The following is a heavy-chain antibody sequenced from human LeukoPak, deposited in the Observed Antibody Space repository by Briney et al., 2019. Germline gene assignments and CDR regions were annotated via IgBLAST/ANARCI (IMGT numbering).Heavy chain of an antibody. Sequence: GGSLRLSCAASGFTFSTYGMHWVRQAPGKGLEWVAVISYDGSSKYYADSVKGRFTISRDNSKNTLYLQMNSLRADDTAVYYSAKEFSTYSSTGRFDYWGQGTLVTVSS. CDR3: AKEFSTYSSTGRFDY. J-gene: IGHJ4*02. CDR1: GFTFSTYG. CDR2: ISYDGSSK. V-gene: IGHV3-30*18. D-gene: IGHD2-15*01.